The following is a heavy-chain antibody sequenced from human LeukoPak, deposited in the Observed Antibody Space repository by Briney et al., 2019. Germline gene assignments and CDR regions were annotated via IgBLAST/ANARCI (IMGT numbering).Heavy chain of an antibody. J-gene: IGHJ4*02. CDR3: ARATYYYDSSDYYPLGY. CDR1: GFTFSSYW. CDR2: IKQDGSEK. Sequence: GGSLRLSCAASGFTFSSYWMRWVRQAPGKGLEWVANIKQDGSEKYYVDSVKGRFTISGDNAKNSLYLQMNSLRAEDTAVYYCARATYYYDSSDYYPLGYWGQGTLVTVSS. D-gene: IGHD3-22*01. V-gene: IGHV3-7*01.